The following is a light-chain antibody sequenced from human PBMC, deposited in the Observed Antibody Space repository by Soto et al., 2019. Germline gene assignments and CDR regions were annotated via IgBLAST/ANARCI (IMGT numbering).Light chain of an antibody. CDR2: AAS. CDR1: QGISGN. Sequence: MQLTRAPSSLSASVGDRVTITCRASQGISGNLAWYQQKPAKVPKLLISAASTLQSGVPSRLSGSGSGTDFTLTISSLQLEDFATYYCQQRYSTPITFGQGTRLEIK. V-gene: IGKV1-9*01. J-gene: IGKJ5*01. CDR3: QQRYSTPIT.